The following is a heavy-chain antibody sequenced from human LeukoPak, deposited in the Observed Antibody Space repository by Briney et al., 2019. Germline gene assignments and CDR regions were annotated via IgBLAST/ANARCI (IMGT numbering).Heavy chain of an antibody. CDR3: ARYYSSGSSDY. CDR2: IYHSGST. J-gene: IGHJ4*02. V-gene: IGHV4-59*01. CDR1: GGSISSYY. Sequence: SETLSLTCTVSGGSISSYYWSWIRQPPGKGLEWIGYIYHSGSTNYNPSLKSRVTISVDTSKNQFSLKLSSVTAADTAVYYCARYYSSGSSDYWGQGTLVTVSS. D-gene: IGHD6-19*01.